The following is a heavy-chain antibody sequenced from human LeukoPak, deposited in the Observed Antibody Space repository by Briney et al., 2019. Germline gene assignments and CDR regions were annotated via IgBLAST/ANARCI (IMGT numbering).Heavy chain of an antibody. CDR3: ARDRGDIVVVVAATPYGMDV. CDR1: GGSISSSNW. V-gene: IGHV4-4*02. J-gene: IGHJ6*02. Sequence: SGTLSLTCAVSGGSISSSNWWSWVRQPPGKGLEWIGEIYHSGSTNYNPSLKSRVTISVDKSKNQFSLKLSSVTAADTAVYYCARDRGDIVVVVAATPYGMDVWDQGTTVTVSS. D-gene: IGHD2-15*01. CDR2: IYHSGST.